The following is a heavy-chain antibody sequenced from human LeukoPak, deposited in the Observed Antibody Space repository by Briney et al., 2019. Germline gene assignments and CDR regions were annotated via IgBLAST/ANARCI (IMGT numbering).Heavy chain of an antibody. CDR1: GGSISSYY. D-gene: IGHD3-10*01. CDR3: AATMVRSYYFDY. CDR2: IYYSGST. J-gene: IGHJ4*02. V-gene: IGHV4-59*01. Sequence: SETLSLTCTVSGGSISSYYWSWIRQPPGKGLEWIGYIYYSGSTNCNPSLKSRVTISVDTSKNQFSLKLSSVTAADTAVYYCAATMVRSYYFDYWGQGTLVTVSS.